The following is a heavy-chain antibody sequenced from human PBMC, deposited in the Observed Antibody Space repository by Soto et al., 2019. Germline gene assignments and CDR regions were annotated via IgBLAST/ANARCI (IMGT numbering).Heavy chain of an antibody. CDR1: VGSFSGYY. D-gene: IGHD3-10*02. CDR3: VRDRDLYRDMFHADL. Sequence: SETLSLTCAVYVGSFSGYYWTWIRPPPGTGLEWIGEINHSGSTNYNPSLKSRVTISVDTSKNQFSLKLTSVTAADTAVYYCVRDRDLYRDMFHADLWGQGTLVTVSS. V-gene: IGHV4-34*01. J-gene: IGHJ4*01. CDR2: INHSGST.